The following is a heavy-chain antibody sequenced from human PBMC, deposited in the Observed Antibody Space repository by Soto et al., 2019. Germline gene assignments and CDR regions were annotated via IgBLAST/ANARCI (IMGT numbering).Heavy chain of an antibody. Sequence: GASVKVSCKASGYTFYSYDITWVRQAPGQGLEWMGTISAYNDNTNLPQTLQGRVTMTIDKSTATAYMELKNLTSDGTAAYYCARARATVTTERALGYWGQGTLVTVSS. CDR1: GYTFYSYD. J-gene: IGHJ4*02. V-gene: IGHV1-18*01. CDR2: ISAYNDNT. CDR3: ARARATVTTERALGY. D-gene: IGHD4-17*01.